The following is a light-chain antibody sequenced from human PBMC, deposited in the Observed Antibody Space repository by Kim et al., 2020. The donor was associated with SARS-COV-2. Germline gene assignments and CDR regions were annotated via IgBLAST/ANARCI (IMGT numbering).Light chain of an antibody. CDR1: KLGDKY. CDR3: QAWDSSTAV. V-gene: IGLV3-1*01. Sequence: SLSPGQTASITCSGDKLGDKYACWYQQKPGQSPVLVIYQDSKRPSGIPERFSGSNSGNPATLTISGTQAMDEADYYCQAWDSSTAVFGGGTQLTVL. CDR2: QDS. J-gene: IGLJ3*02.